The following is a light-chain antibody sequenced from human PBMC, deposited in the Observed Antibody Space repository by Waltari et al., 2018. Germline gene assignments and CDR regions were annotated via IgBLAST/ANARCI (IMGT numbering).Light chain of an antibody. J-gene: IGLJ3*02. CDR3: SSYSYSSAWP. CDR2: EVG. V-gene: IGLV2-23*02. CDR1: SSDLGSYDL. Sequence: QSALTQPASVSASPGQSISITCTGTSSDLGSYDLVAWYQQHPAKAPKLIIYEVGKRPSGVSDRFSGSKSGNTASLTISGLQAEDEALYFCSSYSYSSAWPFGGGTLVTVL.